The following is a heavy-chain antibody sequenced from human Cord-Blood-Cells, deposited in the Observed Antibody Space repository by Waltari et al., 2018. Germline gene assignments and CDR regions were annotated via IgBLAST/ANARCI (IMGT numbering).Heavy chain of an antibody. CDR3: ASSFSDYGGNFAFDY. J-gene: IGHJ4*02. CDR2: IYYSGST. CDR1: GGSISSSSYY. V-gene: IGHV4-39*01. Sequence: QLQLQESGPGLVKPSETLSLTCTVSGGSISSSSYYWGWIRHTPGKGLEWIGSIYYSGSTYYNPSLKSRVTISVDTSKNQFSLKLSSVTAADTAVYYCASSFSDYGGNFAFDYWGQGTLVTVSS. D-gene: IGHD4-17*01.